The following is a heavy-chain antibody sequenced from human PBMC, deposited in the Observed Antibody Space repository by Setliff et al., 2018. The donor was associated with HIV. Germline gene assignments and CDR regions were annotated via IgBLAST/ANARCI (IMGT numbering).Heavy chain of an antibody. CDR1: GGTFSDYA. CDR2: INTNTGSP. Sequence: ASVKVSCKVSGGTFSDYAVTWVRQAPGQGLEWVGWINTNTGSPTYAQGLTGRFVFSLDTSVSAAYLQINSLKAEDSAVYYCASFSGYIDWSTHNWFDPWGQGTLVTVSS. D-gene: IGHD3-9*01. J-gene: IGHJ5*02. CDR3: ASFSGYIDWSTHNWFDP. V-gene: IGHV7-4-1*02.